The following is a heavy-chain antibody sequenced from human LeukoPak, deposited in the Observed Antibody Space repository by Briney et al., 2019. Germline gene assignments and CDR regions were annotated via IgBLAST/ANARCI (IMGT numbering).Heavy chain of an antibody. D-gene: IGHD7-27*01. Sequence: GGSLRLSCAASGFTFSTYEMNWVRQAPGKGLEWVSYISSWGSTIYYADSVKGRFTISRDNAKNSLYLQMNSLRAEDTAVYYCAREWGAFDIWGQGTMVTVSS. V-gene: IGHV3-48*03. CDR3: AREWGAFDI. CDR2: ISSWGSTI. J-gene: IGHJ3*02. CDR1: GFTFSTYE.